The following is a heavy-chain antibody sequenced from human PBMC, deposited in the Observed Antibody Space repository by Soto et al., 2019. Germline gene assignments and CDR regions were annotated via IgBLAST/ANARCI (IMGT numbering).Heavy chain of an antibody. Sequence: QVQLAQSGAEVKIPGSSVKVSFTSSGGTFRTAAVTWVRQAPGQGLEWVGGYIPIFGTVLYPQTFQDRVTITADESATTAYMELRNLTSEDTAIYYCARDPSGYSYFDFWGQGTLISVSS. V-gene: IGHV1-69*01. CDR2: YIPIFGTV. CDR1: GGTFRTAA. CDR3: ARDPSGYSYFDF. D-gene: IGHD3-22*01. J-gene: IGHJ4*02.